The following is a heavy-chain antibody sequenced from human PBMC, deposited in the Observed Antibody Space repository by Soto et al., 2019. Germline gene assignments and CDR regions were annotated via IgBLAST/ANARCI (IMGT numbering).Heavy chain of an antibody. V-gene: IGHV1-46*01. J-gene: IGHJ1*01. D-gene: IGHD3-22*01. Sequence: ASVKVSCKASGYTFTSYYMHWVRQAPGQGLEWMGIINPSGGSTSYAQKFQGRVTMTRDTSTSTVYMELSSLRSEDTAVYYCARGTNYYDSSGYYLVAEYFQHWGQGTLVTVSS. CDR1: GYTFTSYY. CDR2: INPSGGST. CDR3: ARGTNYYDSSGYYLVAEYFQH.